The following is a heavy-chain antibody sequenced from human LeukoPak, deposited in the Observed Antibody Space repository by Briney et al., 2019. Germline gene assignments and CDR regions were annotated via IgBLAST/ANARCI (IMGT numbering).Heavy chain of an antibody. V-gene: IGHV3-7*01. J-gene: IGHJ4*02. CDR1: EFTFGDYY. CDR2: VKQVASEK. D-gene: IGHD3-16*01. CDR3: ARGRFGSSWATFDC. Sequence: GGSLRLSCAASEFTFGDYYMRWVRQAPGKGLEWVATVKQVASEKYHVDSVKGRFTISRDNAKNSLFLHMNSLRVEDTAVYYCARGRFGSSWATFDCWGQGTLVTVSS.